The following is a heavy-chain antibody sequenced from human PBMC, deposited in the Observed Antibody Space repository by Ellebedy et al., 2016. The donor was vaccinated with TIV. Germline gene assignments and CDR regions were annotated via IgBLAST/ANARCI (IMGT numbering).Heavy chain of an antibody. CDR1: GGSISSYY. J-gene: IGHJ3*02. V-gene: IGHV4-59*01. CDR2: IYYSGST. CDR3: ARAASAVVTAHDAFDI. D-gene: IGHD2-21*02. Sequence: MPGGSLRLSCTVSGGSISSYYWSWIRQPPGKGLEWIGYIYYSGSTNYNPSLKSRVTISVDTSKNQFSLKLSSVTAADTAVYYCARAASAVVTAHDAFDIWGQGTMVTVSS.